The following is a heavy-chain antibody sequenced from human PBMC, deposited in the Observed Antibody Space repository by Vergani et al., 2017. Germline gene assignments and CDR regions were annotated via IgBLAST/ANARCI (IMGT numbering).Heavy chain of an antibody. CDR1: GFTFSSYG. Sequence: QVQLVESGGGVVQPGRSLRLSCAASGFTFSSYGMHWVRQAPGKGLEWVAVIWYDGSNKYYADSVKGRFTISRDNSKNTLYLQMNSLRAEDTAVYYCAAGVDQGHLLYWGQGSHFDYWGQGTLVTVSS. D-gene: IGHD2-2*02. CDR3: AAGVDQGHLLYWGQGSHFDY. J-gene: IGHJ4*02. CDR2: IWYDGSNK. V-gene: IGHV3-33*01.